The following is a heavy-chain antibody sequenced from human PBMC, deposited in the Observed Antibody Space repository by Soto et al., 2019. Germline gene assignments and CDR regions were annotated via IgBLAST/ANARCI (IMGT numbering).Heavy chain of an antibody. D-gene: IGHD3-10*01. J-gene: IGHJ6*02. CDR2: IIPIFGTA. CDR3: AREEGITMVRGVKYGMDV. Sequence: GASVKVSCKASGGTFSSYAISWVRQAPGQGLEWMGGIIPIFGTANYAQKFQGRVTITADKSTSTAYMELSSLRSEDTAVYYCAREEGITMVRGVKYGMDVWGQGTTVTVSS. CDR1: GGTFSSYA. V-gene: IGHV1-69*06.